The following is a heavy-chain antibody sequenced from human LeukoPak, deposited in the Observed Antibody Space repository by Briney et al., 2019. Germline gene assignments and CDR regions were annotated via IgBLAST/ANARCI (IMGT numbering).Heavy chain of an antibody. CDR2: ISAYNGNT. CDR3: ARAKGSSSLNWFDP. J-gene: IGHJ5*02. V-gene: IGHV1-18*01. D-gene: IGHD6-13*01. Sequence: ASVKVSCKASGYTFTSYGISWVRQAPGQGLQWMGWISAYNGNTNYAQKLQGRVTMTTDTSTSTAYMELGSLRSDDTAVYYCARAKGSSSLNWFDPWGQGTLVTVSS. CDR1: GYTFTSYG.